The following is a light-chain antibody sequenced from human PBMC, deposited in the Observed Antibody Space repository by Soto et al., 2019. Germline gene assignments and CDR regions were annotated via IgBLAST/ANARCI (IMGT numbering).Light chain of an antibody. CDR2: GAS. Sequence: EIGLTQSPDTLSLSPGERATLSCRASQSVSSDYLVWYQQKPGLPPRLLIYGASRRATGIPDRFSGSGSGTDFILTISRLEPEYFAVYYCQHYDNTPPSVTFGPGTKVDIK. J-gene: IGKJ3*01. CDR3: QHYDNTPPSVT. CDR1: QSVSSDY. V-gene: IGKV3-20*01.